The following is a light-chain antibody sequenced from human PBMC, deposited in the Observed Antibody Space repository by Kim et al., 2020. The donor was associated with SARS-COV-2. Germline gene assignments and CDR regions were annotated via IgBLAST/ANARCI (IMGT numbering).Light chain of an antibody. Sequence: SPGERATLSCRASQSVTSSYLAWYQQKPGQAPRLLIYGALSRATGIPDRFSGSGSGTDFTLTISRLEPEDFAVYYCQQYGSFPWTFGQGTKVHIK. CDR3: QQYGSFPWT. CDR1: QSVTSSY. J-gene: IGKJ1*01. V-gene: IGKV3-20*01. CDR2: GAL.